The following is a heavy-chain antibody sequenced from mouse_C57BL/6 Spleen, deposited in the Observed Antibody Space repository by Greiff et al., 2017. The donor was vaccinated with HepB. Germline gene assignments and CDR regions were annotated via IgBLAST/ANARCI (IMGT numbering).Heavy chain of an antibody. V-gene: IGHV2-2*01. CDR3: ARSYDGYYDWFAY. J-gene: IGHJ3*01. D-gene: IGHD2-3*01. CDR2: IWSGGST. CDR1: GFSLTSYG. Sequence: QVQLQQSGPGLVQPSQRLSITCTVSGFSLTSYGVHWVRQSPGKGLEWLGVIWSGGSTDYNAAFISRLSISKDNSKSQVFFKMNSLQADDTAIYYCARSYDGYYDWFAYWGQGTLVTVSA.